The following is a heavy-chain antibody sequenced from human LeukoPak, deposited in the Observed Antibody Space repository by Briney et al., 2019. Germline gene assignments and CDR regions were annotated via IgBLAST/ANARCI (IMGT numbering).Heavy chain of an antibody. CDR3: ARPVVQGERSSHAAFDI. CDR2: IRYDGSNK. J-gene: IGHJ3*02. D-gene: IGHD1-1*01. Sequence: GGSLRLSCAASGFTFSSYGMHWVRQAPGKGLEWVAFIRYDGSNKYYADSVKGRFTISRDNSKNTLYLQMNSLRAEDTAVYYCARPVVQGERSSHAAFDIWGQGTMVTVSS. CDR1: GFTFSSYG. V-gene: IGHV3-30*02.